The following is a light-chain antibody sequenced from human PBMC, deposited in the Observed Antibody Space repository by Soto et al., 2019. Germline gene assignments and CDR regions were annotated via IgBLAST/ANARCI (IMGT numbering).Light chain of an antibody. V-gene: IGKV1-39*01. CDR3: QESYSTLGT. CDR2: AAS. J-gene: IGKJ2*01. CDR1: QSIGNL. Sequence: DIQMTQSPSSLSASIGDRVSITCRAGQSIGNLLHWYQQRPGRAPNLLIYAASNLQSGVPSRFSGSGSGTAFTLTINSLQAEDFATYYCQESYSTLGTFCQGTKLEI.